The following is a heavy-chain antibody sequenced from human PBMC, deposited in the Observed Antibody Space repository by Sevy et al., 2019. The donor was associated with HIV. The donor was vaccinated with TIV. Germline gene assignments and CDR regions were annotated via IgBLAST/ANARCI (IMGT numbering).Heavy chain of an antibody. J-gene: IGHJ6*02. V-gene: IGHV3-13*01. CDR3: ARGREPVGFGELLPPYYGMDV. D-gene: IGHD3-10*01. CDR2: IGTAGDT. CDR1: GFTFSSYD. Sequence: GGSLRLSCAASGFTFSSYDMHWVRQATGKGLEWVSAIGTAGDTYYPGSVKGRFTISRENAKNSLYLQMNSLRAGDTAVYYCARGREPVGFGELLPPYYGMDVWGQWTTVTVSS.